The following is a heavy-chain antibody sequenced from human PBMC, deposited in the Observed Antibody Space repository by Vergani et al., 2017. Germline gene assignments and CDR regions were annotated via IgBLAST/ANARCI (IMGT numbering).Heavy chain of an antibody. CDR1: GFPFDDYV. Sequence: EVQLVESGGGLVQPGRSLRLSCAASGFPFDDYVMHWVRKAPGKGLEWVGSISWNSGSIAYAESVQGRFTISRDNAKNSLYLHMNSLRAEDTALYYCVKDGVSKYRSYFTDAGGKGTGFTVS. J-gene: IGHJ6*03. CDR3: VKDGVSKYRSYFTDA. D-gene: IGHD5/OR15-5a*01. CDR2: ISWNSGSI. V-gene: IGHV3-9*01.